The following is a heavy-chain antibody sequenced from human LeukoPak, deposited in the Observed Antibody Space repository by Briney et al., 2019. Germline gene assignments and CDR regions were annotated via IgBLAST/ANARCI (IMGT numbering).Heavy chain of an antibody. J-gene: IGHJ4*02. CDR3: VSGSLQSGYNFDY. CDR2: IWYDGSNK. V-gene: IGHV3-33*01. CDR1: GFTFSSYG. Sequence: GGFLRLSCAASGFTFSSYGMHWVRQAPGKGLEWVAVIWYDGSNKYYADSVKGRFTISRDNSKNTLYLQMNSLRAEDTAVYYCVSGSLQSGYNFDYWGQGALVTVSS. D-gene: IGHD3-3*01.